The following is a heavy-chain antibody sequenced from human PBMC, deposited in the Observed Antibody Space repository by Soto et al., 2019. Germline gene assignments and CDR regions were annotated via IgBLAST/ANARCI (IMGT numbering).Heavy chain of an antibody. D-gene: IGHD6-19*01. Sequence: GGSLRLSCAASGFTFSSYAMSWVRQAPGKGLEWVSAISGSGGSTYYADSVKGRFTISRDNSKNTLYLQMNSLRAEDTAVYYCAKDLWGAVAGTPPLKSRLAAEYFQHWGQGTLVTVSS. V-gene: IGHV3-23*01. CDR3: AKDLWGAVAGTPPLKSRLAAEYFQH. CDR1: GFTFSSYA. CDR2: ISGSGGST. J-gene: IGHJ1*01.